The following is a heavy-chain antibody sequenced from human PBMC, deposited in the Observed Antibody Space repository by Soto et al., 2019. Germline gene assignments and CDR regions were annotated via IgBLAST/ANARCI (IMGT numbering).Heavy chain of an antibody. CDR3: ARGMTPPGAPAWYYFDS. J-gene: IGHJ4*02. CDR1: GASITGSFF. V-gene: IGHV4-4*07. CDR2: FSLSGTT. Sequence: SDTLSLTCPVSGASITGSFFWSWIRQPAGKGLEWIGRFSLSGTTNYNPSLRSRVTMSADVSKNQFSLRLTSVTAADTALYYCARGMTPPGAPAWYYFDSWGQGTLVNVPA. D-gene: IGHD2-8*02.